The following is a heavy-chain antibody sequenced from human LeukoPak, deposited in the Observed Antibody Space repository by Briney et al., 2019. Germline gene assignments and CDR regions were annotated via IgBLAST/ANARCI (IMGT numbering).Heavy chain of an antibody. CDR3: ARRYSGSYGGIYYYYYYMDV. J-gene: IGHJ6*03. CDR2: IKQDGSEK. D-gene: IGHD1-26*01. V-gene: IGHV3-7*01. CDR1: GFTFSSYW. Sequence: GGSLRLSCAASGFTFSSYWMSWVRQAPGKGLEWVANIKQDGSEKYYVDSVKGRFTISRDNAKNSLYLQMNSLRAEDTAVYYCARRYSGSYGGIYYYYYYMDVWGKGTTVTVSS.